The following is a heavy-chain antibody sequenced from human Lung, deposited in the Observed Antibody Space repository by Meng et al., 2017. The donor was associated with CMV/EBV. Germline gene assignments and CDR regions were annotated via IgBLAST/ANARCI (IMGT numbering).Heavy chain of an antibody. D-gene: IGHD6-19*01. V-gene: IGHV3-21*01. Sequence: GGSLRLXCAASGFIFNNHAMNWVRQAPGKGLEWVSAISGSTPDKWYADSVRGRFTISRDNAKNSLYLEMSSLRAEDTAAYFCARGSVGYYVMDVWGQGTAVSVSS. CDR3: ARGSVGYYVMDV. J-gene: IGHJ6*02. CDR2: ISGSTPDK. CDR1: GFIFNNHA.